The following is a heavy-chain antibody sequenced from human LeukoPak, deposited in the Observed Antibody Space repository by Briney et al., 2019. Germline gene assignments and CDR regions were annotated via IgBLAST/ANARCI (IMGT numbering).Heavy chain of an antibody. Sequence: GGSLRLSCTTSGFSFRDYAFSWVRQAPGKGLEWVGFIRSRAYAATTEYAASVKGRFTISRDDSRSIAYLQMSSLKIEDTAVYYCARGGDFGVPAPLGIDAFDFWGQGTMVTVSS. J-gene: IGHJ3*01. CDR3: ARGGDFGVPAPLGIDAFDF. CDR2: IRSRAYAATT. D-gene: IGHD2-2*01. CDR1: GFSFRDYA. V-gene: IGHV3-49*04.